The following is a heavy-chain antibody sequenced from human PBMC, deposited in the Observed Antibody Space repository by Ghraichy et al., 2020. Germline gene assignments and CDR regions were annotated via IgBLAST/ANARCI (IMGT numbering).Heavy chain of an antibody. CDR1: GFTFSSCG. D-gene: IGHD5-24*01. J-gene: IGHJ4*02. Sequence: GGSLRLSCAASGFTFSSCGMSWVRQAPGKGLEWVSTISSSGGRTYYADSVKGRFTVSRDNSKNTLYLQMNSLRAEDTAVYYCASKYGYNPRHYSFDYWGQGTLVTVSS. V-gene: IGHV3-23*01. CDR3: ASKYGYNPRHYSFDY. CDR2: ISSSGGRT.